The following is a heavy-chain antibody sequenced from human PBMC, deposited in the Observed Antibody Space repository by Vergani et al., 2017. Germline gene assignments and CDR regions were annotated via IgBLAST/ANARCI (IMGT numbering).Heavy chain of an antibody. V-gene: IGHV1-69*11. D-gene: IGHD2-15*01. Sequence: QVQLVQSGAEVNKPGSSVKVSCKASGGTFSSYALNWVRQAPGQGLEWMGSIIPSLATTIYAQKFQGRVTITADESTSTAYMELSSLKSEDTAVFYCARATCSGGSCDRVFEYWGQRSLITVSS. CDR3: ARATCSGGSCDRVFEY. CDR2: IIPSLATT. CDR1: GGTFSSYA. J-gene: IGHJ4*02.